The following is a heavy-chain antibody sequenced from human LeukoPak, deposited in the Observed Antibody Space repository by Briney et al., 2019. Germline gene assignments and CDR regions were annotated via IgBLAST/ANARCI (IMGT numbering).Heavy chain of an antibody. CDR1: GGTFSSYA. CDR3: ARVHGGLWGDDTRFDY. V-gene: IGHV1-69*13. J-gene: IGHJ4*02. CDR2: IIPIFGTA. D-gene: IGHD4/OR15-4a*01. Sequence: SVKVSCKASGGTFSSYAISWVRQAPGQGLEWMGGIIPIFGTANYAQKFQGRVTITADESTSTAYMELSSLRSEDTAVYYCARVHGGLWGDDTRFDYWSQGTLVTVSS.